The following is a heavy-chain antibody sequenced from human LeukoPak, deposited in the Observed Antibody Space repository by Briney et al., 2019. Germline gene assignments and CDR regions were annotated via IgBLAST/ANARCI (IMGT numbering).Heavy chain of an antibody. Sequence: GGSLRLSCAASGFTFSSYAMSWVRQAPGKGLEWVSAISGSGGSTYYADSVKGRFTISRGNSKNTLYLQMNSLRAEDTAVYYCAKAVYYYDSSGYFSWGQGTLVTVSS. CDR3: AKAVYYYDSSGYFS. J-gene: IGHJ5*02. CDR1: GFTFSSYA. V-gene: IGHV3-23*01. D-gene: IGHD3-22*01. CDR2: ISGSGGST.